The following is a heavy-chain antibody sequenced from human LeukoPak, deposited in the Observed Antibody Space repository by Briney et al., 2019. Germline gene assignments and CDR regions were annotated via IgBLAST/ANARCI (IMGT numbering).Heavy chain of an antibody. J-gene: IGHJ4*02. Sequence: SETLSLTCTVSGGSISSYYWSWIRQPPGKGLEWIGYIYYSGSTNYNPSLKSRVTISVDTSKNQFSLKLSSVTAADTAVYYCARGRRGRLAYYFDYWGQGTLVTVPS. CDR3: ARGRRGRLAYYFDY. D-gene: IGHD2-15*01. V-gene: IGHV4-59*01. CDR1: GGSISSYY. CDR2: IYYSGST.